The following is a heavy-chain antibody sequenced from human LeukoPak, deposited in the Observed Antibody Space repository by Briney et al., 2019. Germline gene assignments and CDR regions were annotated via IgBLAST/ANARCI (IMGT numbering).Heavy chain of an antibody. D-gene: IGHD2-8*01. CDR3: AKYLMAKGPPYALDV. V-gene: IGHV3-23*01. CDR2: IGSSGGDT. CDR1: GFTFSNYA. J-gene: IGHJ6*02. Sequence: PGGSLRLSCTPSGFTFSNYAMNWVRQAPGKGLEWVSCIGSSGGDTYYADSVKGRFTISRDNSKNMLYLKMNSLIADDTALYYCAKYLMAKGPPYALDVWGQGTTVTVSS.